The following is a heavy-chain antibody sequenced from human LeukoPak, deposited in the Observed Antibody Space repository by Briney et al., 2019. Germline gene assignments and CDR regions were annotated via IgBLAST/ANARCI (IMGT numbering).Heavy chain of an antibody. CDR1: GGSISSSSYY. Sequence: PSETLCLTCTVSGGSISSSSYYWGWIRQPPGKGLEWIGSIYYSGSTYYNPSLKSRVTISVDTSKNQFSLKLSSVTAADTAVYYCARQRRRLVDTPYYFDYWGQGTLVTVSS. J-gene: IGHJ4*02. CDR2: IYYSGST. CDR3: ARQRRRLVDTPYYFDY. D-gene: IGHD5-18*01. V-gene: IGHV4-39*01.